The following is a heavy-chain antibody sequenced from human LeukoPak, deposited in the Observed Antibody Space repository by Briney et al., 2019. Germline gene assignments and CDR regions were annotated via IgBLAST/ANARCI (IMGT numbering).Heavy chain of an antibody. CDR2: INHNNGGT. D-gene: IGHD3-22*01. V-gene: IGHV1-2*02. CDR3: ARDQNYYDSSGYFGIDY. CDR1: GYTFTGYY. Sequence: ASVKVSCKASGYTFTGYYMHWVRQAPGQGLEWMGWINHNNGGTNYAQNFQDRVTMTRDTSINTAYMELSRLRSDDTAVYYCARDQNYYDSSGYFGIDYWGQGTLVTVSS. J-gene: IGHJ4*02.